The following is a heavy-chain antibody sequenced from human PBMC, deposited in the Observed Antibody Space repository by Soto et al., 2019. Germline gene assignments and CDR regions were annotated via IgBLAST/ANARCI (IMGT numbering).Heavy chain of an antibody. CDR1: GFTFSKAW. V-gene: IGHV3-15*01. J-gene: IGHJ4*02. CDR2: IKSKADGGTI. Sequence: EVQLVESGGGLVKPGGSLRLSCAASGFTFSKAWMTWVRQAPGKGLEWVGRIKSKADGGTIDYAAPVKGRFTISRDDSKNTLYLQMNSLKTEDTALYSCTAAYSYSNSLYFDYWGQGALVSVSS. CDR3: TAAYSYSNSLYFDY. D-gene: IGHD6-13*01.